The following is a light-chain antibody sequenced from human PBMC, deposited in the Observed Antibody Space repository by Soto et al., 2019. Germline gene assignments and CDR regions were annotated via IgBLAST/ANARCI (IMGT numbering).Light chain of an antibody. CDR1: QAISSW. CDR2: KAS. V-gene: IGKV1-5*03. CDR3: QQLNSYPLT. Sequence: DIQMTQSPSTLSGSVGDRVTITCRASQAISSWLAWYQQKPGKAPKLLIYKASTLKSGVPSRFSGSGSGTDFTLTISSLQPEDFATHYCQQLNSYPLTFGGGTKVHIK. J-gene: IGKJ4*01.